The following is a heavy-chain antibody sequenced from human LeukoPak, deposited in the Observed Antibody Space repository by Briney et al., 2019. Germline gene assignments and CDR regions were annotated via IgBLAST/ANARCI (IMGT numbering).Heavy chain of an antibody. CDR3: ARDWSSTSFDY. D-gene: IGHD2-2*01. J-gene: IGHJ4*02. CDR2: IWYDGTNQ. V-gene: IGHV3-33*01. CDR1: GFTFSAYD. Sequence: GGSLRLSCAASGFTFSAYDMHWVRQAPGKGLEWVAIIWYDGTNQYYADSVKGRFTISRDSSTNTLYLQMNSLRAEDTAVYYCARDWSSTSFDYWGQGTLVTVSS.